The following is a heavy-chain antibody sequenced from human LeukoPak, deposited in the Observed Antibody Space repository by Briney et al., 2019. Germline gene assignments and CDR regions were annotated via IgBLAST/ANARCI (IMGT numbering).Heavy chain of an antibody. J-gene: IGHJ6*02. CDR3: ASLGHYDNYYGMDV. Sequence: ASVKVSCKASGYTFTSYDINWVRQPTGQGLEGMGWMNPNSGNTGYAQKFQVRVTMTRNTSISTAYMELSRLRYEDAAVYYCASLGHYDNYYGMDVWGQGTTVPVSS. CDR1: GYTFTSYD. CDR2: MNPNSGNT. D-gene: IGHD3-16*01. V-gene: IGHV1-8*01.